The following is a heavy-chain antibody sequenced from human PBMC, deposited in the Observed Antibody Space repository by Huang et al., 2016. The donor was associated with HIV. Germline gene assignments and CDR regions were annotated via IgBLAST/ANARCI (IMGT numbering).Heavy chain of an antibody. Sequence: QVQLVQSGAEVKKPGASLKVSCKASGYTFTNYAINWVRQAPGQSLEWMGWIRGYNGKTNYAQKVQGRVTMTKDTSTSTAYMELRSLISDDTAVYYCARERYYYDRSGYYTPVEYFHHWGQGTLVTVSS. CDR2: IRGYNGKT. CDR1: GYTFTNYA. CDR3: ARERYYYDRSGYYTPVEYFHH. J-gene: IGHJ1*01. V-gene: IGHV1-18*01. D-gene: IGHD3-22*01.